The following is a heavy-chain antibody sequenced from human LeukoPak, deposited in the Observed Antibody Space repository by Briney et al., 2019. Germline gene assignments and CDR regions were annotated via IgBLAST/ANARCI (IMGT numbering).Heavy chain of an antibody. CDR2: IVVGSGNT. CDR1: GFTFTSSA. CDR3: AAAYHCSGGSCHYYYYYGMDV. V-gene: IGHV1-58*02. Sequence: SVKVSCKASGFTFTSSAMQWVQQARGQRLEWIGWIVVGSGNTNYAQKFQERVTITRDMSTSTAYMELSSLRSEDTAVYYCAAAYHCSGGSCHYYYYYGMDVWGQGTTVTVSS. D-gene: IGHD2-15*01. J-gene: IGHJ6*02.